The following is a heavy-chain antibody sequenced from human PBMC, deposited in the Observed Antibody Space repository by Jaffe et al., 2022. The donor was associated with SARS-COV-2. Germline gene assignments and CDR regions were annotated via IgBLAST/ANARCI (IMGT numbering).Heavy chain of an antibody. CDR3: AKVGGQWIFSPPADFDH. V-gene: IGHV3-30*18. Sequence: QVQLVESGGGVVQPGKSLRLSCAASGFTFSNYAMHWVRQAPGKGLEWVAIISYDGNDKNYADSVKGRFTVSRDNSRNTLSLQMTSLRVEDTAVYYCAKVGGQWIFSPPADFDHWGQGTLLTVSS. D-gene: IGHD2-2*03. J-gene: IGHJ4*02. CDR2: ISYDGNDK. CDR1: GFTFSNYA.